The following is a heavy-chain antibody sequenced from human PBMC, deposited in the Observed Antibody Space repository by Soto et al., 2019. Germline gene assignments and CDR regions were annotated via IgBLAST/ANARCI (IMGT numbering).Heavy chain of an antibody. CDR1: GGSVSSGSYY. CDR2: IYYSGST. J-gene: IGHJ4*02. D-gene: IGHD2-15*01. CDR3: ARSVRSQVDY. Sequence: SETLSLTCTVSGGSVSSGSYYWSWIRQPPGKGLEWIGYIYYSGSTNYNPSLKSRVTISVDTSKNQFSLKLSSVTAADTAVYYCARSVRSQVDYWGQGTLVTVSS. V-gene: IGHV4-61*01.